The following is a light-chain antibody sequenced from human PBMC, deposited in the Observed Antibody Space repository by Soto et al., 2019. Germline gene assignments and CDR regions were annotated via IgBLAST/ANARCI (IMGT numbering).Light chain of an antibody. CDR3: QQYGSSRWT. Sequence: EIVLTQSPGTLSFSPEERATLSCRASQSVSSIYLAWYQQKPGQAPRLLIYGASSRATGIPDRFSGSGSGTDFTLTISRLEPEDFAVYYCQQYGSSRWTFGQGTKVDIK. CDR2: GAS. CDR1: QSVSSIY. J-gene: IGKJ1*01. V-gene: IGKV3-20*01.